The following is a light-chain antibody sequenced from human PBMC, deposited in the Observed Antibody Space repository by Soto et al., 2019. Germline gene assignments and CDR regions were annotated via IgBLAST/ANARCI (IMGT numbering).Light chain of an antibody. J-gene: IGKJ3*01. CDR3: QKGNSLPPFT. Sequence: DVQMTQSPSSVSASVGDRVTITCRASQSLTKWRAWYQQKPGQAPKLLIYSASTLHSGVPSRFSGAGSGTDFTLTINNLPPEDVATYYCQKGNSLPPFTFGPGTRVDI. CDR1: QSLTKW. CDR2: SAS. V-gene: IGKV1D-12*01.